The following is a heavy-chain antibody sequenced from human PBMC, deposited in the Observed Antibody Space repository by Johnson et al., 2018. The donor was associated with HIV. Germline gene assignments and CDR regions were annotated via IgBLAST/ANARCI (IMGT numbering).Heavy chain of an antibody. CDR3: ARDRRYYGSGSYGGAFDI. CDR1: GFTFSSYA. CDR2: INWNGGST. D-gene: IGHD3-10*01. Sequence: VQLVESGGGLVQPGGSLRLSCAASGFTFSSYAMHWVRQAPGKGLEWVSGINWNGGSTGYADSVKGRFTISRDNAKNSLYLQMNSLRAEDTALYYCARDRRYYGSGSYGGAFDIWGQGTMVTVSS. J-gene: IGHJ3*02. V-gene: IGHV3-20*04.